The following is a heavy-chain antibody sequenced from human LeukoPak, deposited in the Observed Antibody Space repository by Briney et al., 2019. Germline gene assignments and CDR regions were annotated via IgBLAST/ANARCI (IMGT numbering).Heavy chain of an antibody. Sequence: PSETLSLTCTVPGGSTSSYYWSWIRQPPGKGLEWIGYIYYSGSTNYKPSLKSRVTISVDTSKNQFSLKLNSVTAADTAVYYCARGGYYGSGNDFRFDPWGQGTLVTVSS. CDR3: ARGGYYGSGNDFRFDP. D-gene: IGHD3-10*01. J-gene: IGHJ5*02. V-gene: IGHV4-59*01. CDR2: IYYSGST. CDR1: GGSTSSYY.